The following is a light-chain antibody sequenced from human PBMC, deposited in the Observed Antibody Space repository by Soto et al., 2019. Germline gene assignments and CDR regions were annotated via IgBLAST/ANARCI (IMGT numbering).Light chain of an antibody. V-gene: IGKV1-5*03. CDR3: QQYNSS. Sequence: DIQMTQSPSTLSASIGDRVTITCRASQSISNFLAWYQQKPGKAPKLLIYKASSLESGVPSRFSGSGSGTEFTLTISSLQPDDLATYYCQQYNSSFGQGTKVEIK. CDR1: QSISNF. J-gene: IGKJ1*01. CDR2: KAS.